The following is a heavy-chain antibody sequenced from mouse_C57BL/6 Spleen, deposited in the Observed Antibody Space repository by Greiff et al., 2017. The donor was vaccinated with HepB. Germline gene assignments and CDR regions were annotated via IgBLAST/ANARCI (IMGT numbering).Heavy chain of an antibody. D-gene: IGHD1-1*01. CDR2: IDPENGDT. CDR1: GFNIKDDY. J-gene: IGHJ2*01. Sequence: DVKLQESGAELVRPGASVKLSCTASGFNIKDDYMHWVKQRPEQGLEWIGWIDPENGDTEYASKFQGKATITADTSSNTAYLQLSSLTSEDTAVYYCTTTTVVATLQYYFDYWGQGTTLTVSS. V-gene: IGHV14-4*01. CDR3: TTTTVVATLQYYFDY.